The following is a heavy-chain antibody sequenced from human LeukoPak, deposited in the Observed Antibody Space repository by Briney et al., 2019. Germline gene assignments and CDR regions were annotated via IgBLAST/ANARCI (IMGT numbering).Heavy chain of an antibody. Sequence: GGSLRLSCAASGFTFSSYSMNWVRQAPGKGLEWVSYISSSSSTIYYADSVKGRFTISRDNAKNSLYLQMNSLRAEDTAVYYCARGGLDWNYYYGMDVWGQGTTVTVSS. CDR1: GFTFSSYS. D-gene: IGHD1-1*01. CDR3: ARGGLDWNYYYGMDV. CDR2: ISSSSSTI. V-gene: IGHV3-48*01. J-gene: IGHJ6*02.